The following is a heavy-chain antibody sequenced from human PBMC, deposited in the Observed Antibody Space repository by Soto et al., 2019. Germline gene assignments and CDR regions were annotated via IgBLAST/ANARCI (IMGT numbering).Heavy chain of an antibody. CDR1: GFTFSDTL. J-gene: IGHJ3*01. Sequence: VQSGAEVKKPGASVNISCQASGFTFSDTLINWVRQGPGQRLEWMGWINPANGNTRYSGSVQGRVTISSLSSASTAYVALSDLTSEDTAVYFCARDILSVGPRANDAFDVWGQGTMITVSS. CDR3: ARDILSVGPRANDAFDV. V-gene: IGHV1-3*01. D-gene: IGHD2-8*02. CDR2: INPANGNT.